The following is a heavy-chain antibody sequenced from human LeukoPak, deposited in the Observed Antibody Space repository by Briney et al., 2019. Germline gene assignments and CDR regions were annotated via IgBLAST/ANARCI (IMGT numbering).Heavy chain of an antibody. V-gene: IGHV1-18*01. Sequence: ASVKVSCKASGYTFTSYGISWVRQAPGQGLEWMGWISAYNGNTNYAQKLQGRVTMTTDTSTSTAYMELRSLRSDDTAVYYCARGCRSYNGSGSCLSYWGQGTLVTVSS. CDR3: ARGCRSYNGSGSCLSY. J-gene: IGHJ4*02. CDR1: GYTFTSYG. D-gene: IGHD3-10*01. CDR2: ISAYNGNT.